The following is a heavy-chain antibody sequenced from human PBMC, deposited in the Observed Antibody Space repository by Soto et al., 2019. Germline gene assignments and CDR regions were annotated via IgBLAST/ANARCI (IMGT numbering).Heavy chain of an antibody. CDR1: GRSLSAYY. D-gene: IGHD6-13*01. Sequence: SETLSLTCAVYGRSLSAYYWSWIRHPPGKGLEWIGEINHSGSTNYNRSLKSRVTISVDTSKNQFSLKLTSVNAADTAVYYCARGEYSSIWYPLYGMDVWGQGTTVTVYS. CDR2: INHSGST. CDR3: ARGEYSSIWYPLYGMDV. V-gene: IGHV4-34*01. J-gene: IGHJ6*02.